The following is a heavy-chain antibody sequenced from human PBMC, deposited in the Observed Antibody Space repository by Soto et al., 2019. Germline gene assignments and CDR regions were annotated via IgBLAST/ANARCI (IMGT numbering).Heavy chain of an antibody. CDR1: GFTFSSYG. V-gene: IGHV3-30*18. J-gene: IGHJ3*02. D-gene: IGHD5-18*01. Sequence: GGSLRLSCAASGFTFSSYGMHWVRQAPGKGLEWVAVISYDGSNKYYADSVKGRFTISRDNSKNTLYLQMNSLRAEDTAVYYCAKDVDTAITGAFDIWGQGTMLTVSS. CDR2: ISYDGSNK. CDR3: AKDVDTAITGAFDI.